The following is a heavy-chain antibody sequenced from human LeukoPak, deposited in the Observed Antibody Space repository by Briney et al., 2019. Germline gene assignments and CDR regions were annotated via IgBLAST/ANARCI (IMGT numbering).Heavy chain of an antibody. D-gene: IGHD3/OR15-3a*01. CDR1: GGSFSGYY. CDR2: INHSGST. Sequence: ASETLSLTCAVYGGSFSGYYWSWIRQPPGKGLEWIGEINHSGSTNYNPSLKSRVTISVDTSKNQFSLKLGSVTAADTAVYYCARDWTFDYWGQGTLVTVSS. CDR3: ARDWTFDY. V-gene: IGHV4-34*01. J-gene: IGHJ4*02.